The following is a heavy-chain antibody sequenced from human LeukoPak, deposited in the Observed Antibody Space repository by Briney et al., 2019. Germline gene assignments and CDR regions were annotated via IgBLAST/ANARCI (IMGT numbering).Heavy chain of an antibody. V-gene: IGHV3-7*01. Sequence: GGSLRLSCAASGFTFSSYWMSWVRQAPGKGLEWVANIKQDGSEKYYADSVKGRFTISRDNAKNSLYLQMNSLRAEDTAVYYCARETAVAASYYFDYWGQGTLVTVSS. CDR1: GFTFSSYW. CDR3: ARETAVAASYYFDY. J-gene: IGHJ4*02. D-gene: IGHD6-19*01. CDR2: IKQDGSEK.